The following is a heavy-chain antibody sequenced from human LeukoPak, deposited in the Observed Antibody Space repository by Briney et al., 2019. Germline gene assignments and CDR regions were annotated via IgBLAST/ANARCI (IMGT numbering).Heavy chain of an antibody. CDR1: GFTFSSYA. D-gene: IGHD6-19*01. CDR2: ISYDGSNK. Sequence: GGSLRLSCAASGFTFSSYAMHWVRQAPGKGLEWVAVISYDGSNKYYADSVKGRFTISRDNSKNTLYLQMNSLRAEDTAAYYCARAYSSGIDYWGQGTLVTVSS. CDR3: ARAYSSGIDY. J-gene: IGHJ4*02. V-gene: IGHV3-30-3*01.